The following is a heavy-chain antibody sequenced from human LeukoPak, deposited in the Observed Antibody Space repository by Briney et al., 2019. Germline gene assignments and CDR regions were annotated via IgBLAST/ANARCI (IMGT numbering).Heavy chain of an antibody. D-gene: IGHD3-3*01. CDR1: GFTLSSYN. Sequence: GGPLRLSCAASGFTLSSYNMNWVRQAPGKGLEWVSYISSSRSTRYYADSVKGRFTISRDNAKNSLFLQMNSLRAEDTAVYYCARSADDFWRGFDYWGQGTLVTVSS. CDR2: ISSSRSTR. V-gene: IGHV3-48*04. CDR3: ARSADDFWRGFDY. J-gene: IGHJ4*02.